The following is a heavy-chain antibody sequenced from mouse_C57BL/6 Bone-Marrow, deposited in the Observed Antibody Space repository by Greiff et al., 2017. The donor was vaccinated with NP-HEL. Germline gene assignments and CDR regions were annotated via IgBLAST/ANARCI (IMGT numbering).Heavy chain of an antibody. CDR1: GYAFSSSW. CDR3: ARDTTVVATYYAMDY. D-gene: IGHD1-1*01. Sequence: VQLQQSGPELVKPGASVKISCKASGYAFSSSWMNWVKQRPGKGLEWIGRIYPGDGDTNYNGKFKGKATLTADTSSSTAYMQLSSLTSEDSAVYFCARDTTVVATYYAMDYWGQGTSVTVSS. CDR2: IYPGDGDT. J-gene: IGHJ4*01. V-gene: IGHV1-82*01.